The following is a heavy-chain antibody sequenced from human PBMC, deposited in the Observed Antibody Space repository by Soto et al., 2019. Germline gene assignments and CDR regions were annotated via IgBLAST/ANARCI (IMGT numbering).Heavy chain of an antibody. J-gene: IGHJ6*02. V-gene: IGHV3-33*08. D-gene: IGHD1-26*01. CDR2: IWHDGNNK. CDR1: GFTFSSYA. Sequence: GGSLRLSCAASGFTFSSYAMHWVRQAPGKGLEWVAIIWHDGNNKYYADSVRGRFIISRDNSKNRLYLQMNSLRAEDTAVYYCASDRVGASDSYGLHVWGQGTPVTVSS. CDR3: ASDRVGASDSYGLHV.